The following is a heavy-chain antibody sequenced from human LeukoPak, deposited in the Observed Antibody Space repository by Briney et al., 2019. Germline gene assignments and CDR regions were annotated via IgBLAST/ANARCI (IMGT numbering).Heavy chain of an antibody. Sequence: ASVTVSCKASGYTFTGYYMHWVRQAPGQGLEWMGWINPNSGGTNYAQKFQGRVTMTRDTSISTAYMELSRLRSDDTAVYYCARDGIGTDAPSDYWGQGTLVTVSS. J-gene: IGHJ4*02. CDR1: GYTFTGYY. CDR2: INPNSGGT. V-gene: IGHV1-2*02. CDR3: ARDGIGTDAPSDY. D-gene: IGHD6-13*01.